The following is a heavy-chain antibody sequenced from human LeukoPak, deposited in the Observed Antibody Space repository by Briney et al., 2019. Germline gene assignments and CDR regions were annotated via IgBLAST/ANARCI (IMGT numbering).Heavy chain of an antibody. CDR3: VRTHPATKSAFDI. CDR1: GGSFSGYY. V-gene: IGHV4-34*01. Sequence: SETLSLACALYGGSFSGYYWSWIRQPPGKGLEWIGEINHSGSTDYNPSLKSRVTISVDTSKNQFSLKLSSVTAADTAVYYCVRTHPATKSAFDIWGQGTMVTVSS. CDR2: INHSGST. J-gene: IGHJ3*02. D-gene: IGHD1-26*01.